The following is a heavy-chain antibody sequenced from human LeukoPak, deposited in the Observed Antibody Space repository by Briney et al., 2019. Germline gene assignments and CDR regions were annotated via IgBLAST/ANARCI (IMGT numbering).Heavy chain of an antibody. V-gene: IGHV3-7*01. Sequence: GGSLRLSCAASGFTFSSYGMSWVRQAPGKGLEWVANIRQDGSEKYYVDSVKGRFTISRDNAKNSLYLQMNSLRAEDTAVYYCARGAAAGIAVAGTYDYWGQGTLVPVSS. CDR3: ARGAAAGIAVAGTYDY. CDR1: GFTFSSYG. J-gene: IGHJ4*02. D-gene: IGHD6-19*01. CDR2: IRQDGSEK.